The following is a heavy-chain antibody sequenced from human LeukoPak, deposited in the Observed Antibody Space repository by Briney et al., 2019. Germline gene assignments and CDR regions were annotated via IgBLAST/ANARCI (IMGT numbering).Heavy chain of an antibody. V-gene: IGHV4-34*01. CDR2: INHSGST. CDR1: GGSFSGYY. J-gene: IGHJ4*02. Sequence: SETLSLTCAVYGGSFSGYYWSWIRQPPGKGLEWIGEINHSGSTDYNPSLKSRVTISVDTSKNQFSLKLSSVTAADTAVYYCAREQVDYWGQGTLVTVSS. CDR3: AREQVDY.